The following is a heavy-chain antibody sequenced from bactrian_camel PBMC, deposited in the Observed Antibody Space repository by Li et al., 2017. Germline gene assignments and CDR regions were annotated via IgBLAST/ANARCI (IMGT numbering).Heavy chain of an antibody. CDR2: IATGSGNT. Sequence: HVQLVESGGGSVQAGGSLTLSCLAFGGTYNTYRSYCMAWFRQAPGKEREGVARIATGSGNTYYADSVKGRFTISQDNAKNTVYLQMNSLKPEDTAMYYCAARGPYCYSLNYWGQGTQVTVS. J-gene: IGHJ4*01. CDR1: GGTYNTYRSYC. V-gene: IGHV3S63*01. D-gene: IGHD2*01. CDR3: AARGPYCYSLNY.